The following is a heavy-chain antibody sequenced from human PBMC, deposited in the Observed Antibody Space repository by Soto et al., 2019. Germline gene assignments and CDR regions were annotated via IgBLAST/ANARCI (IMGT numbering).Heavy chain of an antibody. Sequence: QVQLRESGPGLVKPSQTLSLTCTVSGGSISTGGFYWHWIRQYPGKGLEWIGSSFYSGRTSDNPSLTSRVTMSIEVTKYRFSLRLSSVTAADTAVYYCAQAVVFTGGDAFDVWCPGRLVTVSS. V-gene: IGHV4-31*03. CDR2: SFYSGRT. CDR1: GGSISTGGFY. J-gene: IGHJ3*01. CDR3: AQAVVFTGGDAFDV. D-gene: IGHD2-8*02.